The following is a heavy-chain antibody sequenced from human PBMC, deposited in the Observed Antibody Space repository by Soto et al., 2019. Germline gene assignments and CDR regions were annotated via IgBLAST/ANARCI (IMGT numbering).Heavy chain of an antibody. CDR1: GFTFSSYW. V-gene: IGHV3-7*03. D-gene: IGHD3-16*01. Sequence: ESLRLSCTASGFTFSSYWMSWVRQAPGKGLGWVANIKEDGSGKYYVDSVKGRFSISRDNARNSLYLQMNSLRVEDTAVYYCVRVGRLGGYWGQGALVTVSS. CDR3: VRVGRLGGY. J-gene: IGHJ4*02. CDR2: IKEDGSGK.